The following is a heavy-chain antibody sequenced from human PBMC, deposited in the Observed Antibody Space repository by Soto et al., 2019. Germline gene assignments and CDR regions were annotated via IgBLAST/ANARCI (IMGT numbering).Heavy chain of an antibody. CDR1: GHTSSSDA. V-gene: IGHV1-69*13. CDR3: ARGDLFGWITIFGGGCGMDV. J-gene: IGHJ6*02. CDR2: IIPIFGTA. Sequence: PVNVSCKASGHTSSSDAISWVRPAPGKGLEWMGGIIPIFGTANYAQKFQGRVTITADESTSTAYMELSSLRSEDTAVYYCARGDLFGWITIFGGGCGMDVWGQGTTVPVSS. D-gene: IGHD3-3*01.